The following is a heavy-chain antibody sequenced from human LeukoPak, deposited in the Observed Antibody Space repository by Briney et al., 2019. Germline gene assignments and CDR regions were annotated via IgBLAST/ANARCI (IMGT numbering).Heavy chain of an antibody. J-gene: IGHJ4*02. CDR2: INQDGSQK. CDR1: GFSFSNYW. CDR3: AKGRTESYASPIDY. Sequence: GGSLRLSCAAFGFSFSNYWMSWVRQAPGKGREWVASINQDGSQKYYVDSVKGRFAISRDNAKNSLYLQMNSLRAEDTAVYYCAKGRTESYASPIDYWGQGTLVTVSS. V-gene: IGHV3-7*05. D-gene: IGHD3-16*01.